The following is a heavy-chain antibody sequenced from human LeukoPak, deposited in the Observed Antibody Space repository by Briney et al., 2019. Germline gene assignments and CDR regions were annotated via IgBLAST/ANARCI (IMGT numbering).Heavy chain of an antibody. J-gene: IGHJ4*02. V-gene: IGHV3-48*01. D-gene: IGHD3-10*01. CDR1: GFTFSSYS. CDR2: ISSSSSTI. Sequence: GGSLRLSCAASGFTFSSYSMNWVRQAPGKGLEWVSYISSSSSTIYYADSVKGRFTISRDNAKNSLYLQMDSLRAEDTAVYYCARLFVYGSGAEAFDYWGQGAQVTVSS. CDR3: ARLFVYGSGAEAFDY.